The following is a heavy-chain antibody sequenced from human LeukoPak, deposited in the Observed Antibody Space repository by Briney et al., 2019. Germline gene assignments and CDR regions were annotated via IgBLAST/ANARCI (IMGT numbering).Heavy chain of an antibody. V-gene: IGHV1-46*01. J-gene: IGHJ6*02. CDR1: GYTFTSYY. D-gene: IGHD2-2*01. Sequence: ASVKVSCKASGYTFTSYYMHWVRQAPGQGLEWMGIINPSGGSTSYAQKFQGRVTMTTDTSTSTAYMELRSLRSDDTAVYYCARDIVVVPAAMLPGGYGMDVWGQGTTVTVSS. CDR3: ARDIVVVPAAMLPGGYGMDV. CDR2: INPSGGST.